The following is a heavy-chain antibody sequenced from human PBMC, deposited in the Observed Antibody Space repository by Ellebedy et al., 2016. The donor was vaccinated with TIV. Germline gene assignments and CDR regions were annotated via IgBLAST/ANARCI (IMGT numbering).Heavy chain of an antibody. Sequence: SETLSLXXTVSGGSISTYYWSWIRQPPGKGLEWIGHIYYSGSTNYNPSLKSRLTVSVDTSKNQFSLRLSSVTAADTAVYYCARLAYSSSSRDLYYGMDVWGQGTTVTVSS. D-gene: IGHD6-6*01. CDR1: GGSISTYY. CDR2: IYYSGST. V-gene: IGHV4-59*08. J-gene: IGHJ6*02. CDR3: ARLAYSSSSRDLYYGMDV.